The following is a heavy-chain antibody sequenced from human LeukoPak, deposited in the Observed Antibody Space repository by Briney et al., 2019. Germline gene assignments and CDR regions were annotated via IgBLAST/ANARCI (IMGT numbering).Heavy chain of an antibody. CDR3: ARDSGYDSYYYYYGMDV. CDR1: GASLNNYY. Sequence: SETLSLTCTVSGASLNNYYWNWVRQPPGKELEWIGNVDYSGNTRHNPSLKSRVTISVDTSKNQFSLKLSSVTAADTAVYYCARDSGYDSYYYYYGMDVWGQGTTVTVSS. CDR2: VDYSGNT. D-gene: IGHD5-12*01. V-gene: IGHV4-59*01. J-gene: IGHJ6*02.